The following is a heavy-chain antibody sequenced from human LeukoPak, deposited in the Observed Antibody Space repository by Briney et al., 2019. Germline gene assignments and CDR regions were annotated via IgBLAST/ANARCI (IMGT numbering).Heavy chain of an antibody. Sequence: PGRSLRLSCAASGFTFDDYSMHWVRQAPGKGLEWVSGISWNSGSIGYADSVKGRFTISRDNAKNSLYLQMNSLRAEDTALYYCAKDSHSSPVWGYFDYWGQGTLVTVSS. J-gene: IGHJ4*02. V-gene: IGHV3-9*01. CDR2: ISWNSGSI. CDR1: GFTFDDYS. D-gene: IGHD3-16*01. CDR3: AKDSHSSPVWGYFDY.